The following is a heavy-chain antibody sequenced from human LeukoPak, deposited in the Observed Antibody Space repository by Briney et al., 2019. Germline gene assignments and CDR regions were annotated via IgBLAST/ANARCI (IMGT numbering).Heavy chain of an antibody. CDR1: GFTFSSYS. D-gene: IGHD2-21*02. CDR2: ISYDGSNK. CDR3: AKDLAYCGGDCYSFYYYYYGMDV. Sequence: GGSLRLSCAASGFTFSSYSMNWVRQAPGKGLEWVAVISYDGSNKYYADSVKGRFTISRDNSKNTLYLQMNSLRAEDTAVYYCAKDLAYCGGDCYSFYYYYYGMDVWGQGTTVTVSS. V-gene: IGHV3-30*18. J-gene: IGHJ6*02.